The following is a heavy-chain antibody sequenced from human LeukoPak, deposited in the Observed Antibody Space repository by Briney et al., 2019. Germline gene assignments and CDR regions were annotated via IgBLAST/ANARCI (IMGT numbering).Heavy chain of an antibody. J-gene: IGHJ5*02. CDR2: ISAYNGNT. Sequence: ASVTVSCKASGYTFTSYGISWVRQAPGQGLEWMGWISAYNGNTNYAKKLQGRVTMTTDTSTSTAYMELRSLRSDDTAVYYCARVWSYDILTGQLSGLHWFDPWGQGTLVTVSS. CDR3: ARVWSYDILTGQLSGLHWFDP. D-gene: IGHD3-9*01. V-gene: IGHV1-18*01. CDR1: GYTFTSYG.